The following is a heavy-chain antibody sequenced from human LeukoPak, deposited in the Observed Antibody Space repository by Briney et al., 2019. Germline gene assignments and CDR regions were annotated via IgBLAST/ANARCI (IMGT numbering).Heavy chain of an antibody. V-gene: IGHV4-30-2*01. CDR2: IYHSGST. CDR1: GGSISSGGYY. D-gene: IGHD3-22*01. J-gene: IGHJ3*02. Sequence: SETLSLTCTVSGGSISSGGYYWSWIRQPPGKGLEWIGYIYHSGSTYYNPSLKSRVTISVDTSKNQFSLKLSSVTAADTAVYYCARGGYGFDAFDIWGQGTMVTVSS. CDR3: ARGGYGFDAFDI.